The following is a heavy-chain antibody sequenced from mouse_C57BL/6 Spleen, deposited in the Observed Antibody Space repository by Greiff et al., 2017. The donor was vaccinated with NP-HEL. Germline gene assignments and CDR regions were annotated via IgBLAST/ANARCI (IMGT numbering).Heavy chain of an antibody. V-gene: IGHV1-72*01. CDR2: IDPNSGGT. Sequence: QVQLKQPGAELVKPGASVKLSCKASGYTFTSYWMHWVKQRPGRGLEWIGRIDPNSGGTKYNEKFKSKATLTVDKPSSIAYMQLSSLTSEDSAVYYCARSPYYYGSSHWYFDVWGTGTTVTVSS. D-gene: IGHD1-1*01. J-gene: IGHJ1*03. CDR1: GYTFTSYW. CDR3: ARSPYYYGSSHWYFDV.